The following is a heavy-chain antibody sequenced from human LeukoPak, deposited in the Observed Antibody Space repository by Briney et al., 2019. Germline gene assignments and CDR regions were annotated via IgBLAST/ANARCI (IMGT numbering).Heavy chain of an antibody. CDR1: GFTFDDYA. CDR3: AKEYSSGWYVLDY. D-gene: IGHD6-19*01. V-gene: IGHV3-9*01. J-gene: IGHJ4*02. Sequence: PGGSLRLSCAASGFTFDDYAMHWVRQAPGKGLEWVSGISWSSGSIGYADSVKGRFTISRDNAKNSLYLQMNSLRAEDTALYYCAKEYSSGWYVLDYWGQGTLVTVSS. CDR2: ISWSSGSI.